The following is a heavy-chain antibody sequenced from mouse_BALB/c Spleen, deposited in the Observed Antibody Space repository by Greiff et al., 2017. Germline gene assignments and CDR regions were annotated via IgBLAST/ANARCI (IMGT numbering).Heavy chain of an antibody. CDR1: GFTFSSYG. J-gene: IGHJ4*01. V-gene: IGHV5-6*01. CDR2: ISSGGSYT. Sequence: EVHLVESGGDLVKPGGSLKLSCAASGFTFSSYGMSWVRQTPDKRLEWVATISSGGSYTYYPDSVKGRFTISRDNAKNTLYLQMSSLKSEDTAMYYCARRERPYAMDYWGQGTSVTVSS. CDR3: ARRERPYAMDY.